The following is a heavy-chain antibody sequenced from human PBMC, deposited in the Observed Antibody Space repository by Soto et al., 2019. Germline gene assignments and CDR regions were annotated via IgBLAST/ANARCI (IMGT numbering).Heavy chain of an antibody. CDR3: ARAGYYDSSGLDAFDI. Sequence: GGSLRLSCAASGFTFSSYSMNWVRQAPGKGLEWVSYISSSSSTIYYADSVKGRFTISRDNAKNSLYLQMNSLRDEDTAVYYCARAGYYDSSGLDAFDIWGQGTMVTVSS. D-gene: IGHD3-22*01. V-gene: IGHV3-48*02. J-gene: IGHJ3*02. CDR2: ISSSSSTI. CDR1: GFTFSSYS.